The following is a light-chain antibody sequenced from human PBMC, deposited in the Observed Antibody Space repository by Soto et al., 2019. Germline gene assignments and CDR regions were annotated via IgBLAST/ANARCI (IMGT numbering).Light chain of an antibody. J-gene: IGKJ4*01. V-gene: IGKV3-11*01. CDR3: QHRYNWPLT. CDR1: QNVDTF. Sequence: DIVLTQSPGTLSVSPGERASLSCRASQNVDTFLAWYQQRPGQAPRLLMYDASHRAAGIPARFSGSGSGTEFTLTITSLEPEDVAVYYFQHRYNWPLTFGAGTRVEI. CDR2: DAS.